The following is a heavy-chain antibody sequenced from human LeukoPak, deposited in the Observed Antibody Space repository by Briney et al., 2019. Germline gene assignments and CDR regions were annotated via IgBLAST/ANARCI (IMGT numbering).Heavy chain of an antibody. Sequence: SETLSLTCAVYGGSFSGYYWSWIRQPPGKGLEWIGYIYYSGSTNYNPSLKSRVTISVDTSKNQFSLQLSSVTAADTAVFYCARHGSGWYGIDYWGQGTLVTVSS. CDR2: IYYSGST. V-gene: IGHV4-59*08. CDR3: ARHGSGWYGIDY. D-gene: IGHD6-19*01. CDR1: GGSFSGYY. J-gene: IGHJ4*02.